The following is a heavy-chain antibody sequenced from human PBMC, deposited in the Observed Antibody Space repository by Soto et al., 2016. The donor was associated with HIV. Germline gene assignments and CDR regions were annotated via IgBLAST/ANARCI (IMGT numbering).Heavy chain of an antibody. J-gene: IGHJ6*03. V-gene: IGHV4-61*02. CDR3: ARDRTALLHYFFMDI. CDR1: GGSISSGTYN. Sequence: QVQLQASGPGLVKPSQTLSLRCNVSGGSISSGTYNWNWIRQSAGKDLNGLGVFIRVALPIIIPLYSRVVISMDTSKNQLSLTLNSVTAADTATYYCARDRTALLHYFFMDIWGTRDHGHRLL. CDR2: FIRVALP.